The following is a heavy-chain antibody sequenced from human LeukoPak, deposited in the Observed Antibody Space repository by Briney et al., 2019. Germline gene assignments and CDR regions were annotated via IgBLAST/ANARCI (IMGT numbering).Heavy chain of an antibody. V-gene: IGHV4-34*01. J-gene: IGHJ5*02. CDR2: INHSGST. CDR3: ASGQLGQQLVRWTAHSKKNWFDP. CDR1: GGSFSGYY. Sequence: SETLSLTCAVYGGSFSGYYWGWIRQPPGKGLEWIGEINHSGSTNYNPSLKSRVTLSVDTSKNQFSLKLSSVTAADTAVYCCASGQLGQQLVRWTAHSKKNWFDPWGQGTLVTVSS. D-gene: IGHD6-13*01.